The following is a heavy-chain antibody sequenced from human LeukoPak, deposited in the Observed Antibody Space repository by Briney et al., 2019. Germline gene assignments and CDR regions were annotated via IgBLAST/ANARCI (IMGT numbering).Heavy chain of an antibody. CDR2: ISYDGSNK. CDR1: GFTFNSYG. CDR3: ATDRGFHYGAYFDY. J-gene: IGHJ4*02. D-gene: IGHD4-17*01. Sequence: PGGSLRLSCAASGFTFNSYGMHWVRQAPGKGLEWVAVISYDGSNKYSADSVKGRFIISRDNSKNTLYLQMNSLRAEDTAVYYCATDRGFHYGAYFDYWGQGTLVTVSS. V-gene: IGHV3-30*03.